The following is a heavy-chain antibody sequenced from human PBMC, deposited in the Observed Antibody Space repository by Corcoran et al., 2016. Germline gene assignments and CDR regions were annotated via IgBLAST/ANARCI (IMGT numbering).Heavy chain of an antibody. CDR3: TRGIGGYGMDV. J-gene: IGHJ6*02. CDR1: GLTFSDSA. Sequence: EVQLVESGGDLVQPGGSLRLSCAASGLTFSDSAIHWVRQASGKGLEWVGRIRSRPNSYATAYAASLGGRFTISRDDSKNTAYLQMNSLKTEDTAVYYCTRGIGGYGMDVWGQGTTVTVSS. V-gene: IGHV3-73*02. D-gene: IGHD3-16*01. CDR2: IRSRPNSYAT.